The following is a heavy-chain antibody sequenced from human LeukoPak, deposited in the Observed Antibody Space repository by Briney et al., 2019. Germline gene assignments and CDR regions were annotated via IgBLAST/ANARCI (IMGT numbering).Heavy chain of an antibody. CDR1: GFTFSSYG. J-gene: IGHJ4*02. CDR3: AREVDGYNSAFDY. V-gene: IGHV3-33*01. CDR2: IWYDGSNK. D-gene: IGHD5-12*01. Sequence: GGSLSLSCAASGFTFSSYGMHWVRQAPGKGLEWVAVIWYDGSNKYYADSVKGRFTISRDNSKNTLYLQMNSLRAEDTAVFYCAREVDGYNSAFDYWGQGALVTVSS.